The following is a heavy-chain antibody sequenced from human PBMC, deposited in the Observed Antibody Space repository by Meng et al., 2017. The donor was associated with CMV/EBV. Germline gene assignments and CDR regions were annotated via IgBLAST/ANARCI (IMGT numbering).Heavy chain of an antibody. Sequence: VKLNVVGVGLVQPSATLSLACAVDAVSFSGYYWSWIRQPPGKGLDWIGEINHSGSTNYTPSLKSRVTISVDTSKNQFSLKLSSVTAADTAVYYCARGVGGWFDPWGQGTLVTVSS. V-gene: IGHV4-34*01. J-gene: IGHJ5*02. CDR1: AVSFSGYY. D-gene: IGHD1-26*01. CDR2: INHSGST. CDR3: ARGVGGWFDP.